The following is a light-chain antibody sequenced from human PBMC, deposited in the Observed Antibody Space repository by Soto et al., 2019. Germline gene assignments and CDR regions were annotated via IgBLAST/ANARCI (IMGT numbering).Light chain of an antibody. Sequence: EIVLTQSPATLSVSPGERATLSYRASQGIGSTLAWYQQKPGQTPRLLIYGSSTRATGIPARFSGSGSGTEFTLTINRLEPEDFAVYYCQQYGSSPWLTFGGGTRWIS. CDR3: QQYGSSPWLT. V-gene: IGKV3-15*01. CDR1: QGIGST. J-gene: IGKJ4*01. CDR2: GSS.